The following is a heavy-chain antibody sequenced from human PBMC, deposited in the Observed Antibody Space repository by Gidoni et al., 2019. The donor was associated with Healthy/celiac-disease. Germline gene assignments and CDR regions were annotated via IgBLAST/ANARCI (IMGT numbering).Heavy chain of an antibody. CDR3: ARGVTYDSSGYWPRFDY. CDR2: MNPNSGNT. CDR1: GHTFPRYD. V-gene: IGHV1-8*03. D-gene: IGHD3-22*01. J-gene: IGHJ4*02. Sequence: QVQLVQSGAQVKKPGASVKASCTASGHTFPRYDINWVRQVTGQGLEWMGWMNPNSGNTGYEQKFQGRVTITRNTSISTAYMELSSLRSEDTAVYYCARGVTYDSSGYWPRFDYWGQGTLVTVSS.